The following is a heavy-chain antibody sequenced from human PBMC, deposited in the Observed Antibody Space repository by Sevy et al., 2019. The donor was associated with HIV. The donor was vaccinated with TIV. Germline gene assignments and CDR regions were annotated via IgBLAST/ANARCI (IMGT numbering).Heavy chain of an antibody. CDR3: ARDLPPSATTVAHFDY. D-gene: IGHD4-17*01. J-gene: IGHJ4*02. CDR1: GFTFSSYE. V-gene: IGHV3-48*03. CDR2: ISNSVSTI. Sequence: GESLKISCAASGFTFSSYEMNWVRQAPGKGLEWVSYISNSVSTIYYSDSVKGRFTISRDNAKNSLYLQMNSLRVEDTAVYYCARDLPPSATTVAHFDYWGRGTLVTVSS.